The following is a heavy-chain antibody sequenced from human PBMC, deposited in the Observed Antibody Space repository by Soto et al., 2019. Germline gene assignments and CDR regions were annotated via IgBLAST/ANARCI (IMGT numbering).Heavy chain of an antibody. J-gene: IGHJ6*02. CDR3: ARTLLWFGELSRGYYYGMDV. Sequence: SETLSLTCTVSGGSISSSSYYWGWIRQPPGKRLEWIGSIYYSGSTYYNPSLKSRVTISVDTSKNQFSLKLSSVTAADTAVYYCARTLLWFGELSRGYYYGMDVWGQGTTVTAP. CDR1: GGSISSSSYY. V-gene: IGHV4-39*01. CDR2: IYYSGST. D-gene: IGHD3-10*01.